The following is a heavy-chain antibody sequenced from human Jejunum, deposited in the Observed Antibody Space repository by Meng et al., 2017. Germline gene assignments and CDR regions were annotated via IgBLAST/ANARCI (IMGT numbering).Heavy chain of an antibody. Sequence: GGSLRLSCKASGYSFSHYYMCWVRQAPGQGLEWMGIIDPSAGSTTYAQKFQGRVTMTRDTSTNTIYMEMNSLKSEDTAVYYCARDSNPIVRGLHGFDIWGQGTMVTVSS. CDR2: IDPSAGST. D-gene: IGHD3-10*01. CDR1: GYSFSHYY. J-gene: IGHJ3*02. CDR3: ARDSNPIVRGLHGFDI. V-gene: IGHV1-46*01.